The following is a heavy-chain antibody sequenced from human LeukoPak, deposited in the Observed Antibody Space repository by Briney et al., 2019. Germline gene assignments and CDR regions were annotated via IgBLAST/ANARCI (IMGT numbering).Heavy chain of an antibody. D-gene: IGHD3-22*01. V-gene: IGHV3-23*01. J-gene: IGHJ4*02. Sequence: GGSPRLSCAASGFTFSSYAMSWVRQAPGKGLEWVSAISGSGGSTYYADSVKGRFTISRDNSKNTLYLQMNSLRAEDTAVYYCAKMGTNYYDSSGSDYWGQGTLVTVSS. CDR3: AKMGTNYYDSSGSDY. CDR2: ISGSGGST. CDR1: GFTFSSYA.